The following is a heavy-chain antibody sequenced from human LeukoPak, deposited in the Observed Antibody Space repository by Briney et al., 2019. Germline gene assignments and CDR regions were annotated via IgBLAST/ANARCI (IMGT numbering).Heavy chain of an antibody. D-gene: IGHD2-15*01. V-gene: IGHV1-8*03. J-gene: IGHJ6*03. CDR2: MNPNSGNT. CDR3: ARQAAYCSGGSCYFYYYYYYMDV. Sequence: GPVKVSCKASGYTFTSYDINWVRQATGQGLEWMGWMNPNSGNTGYAQKFQGRVTITRNTSISTAYMELSSLRSEDTAVYYRARQAAYCSGGSCYFYYYYYYMDVWGKGTTVTVSS. CDR1: GYTFTSYD.